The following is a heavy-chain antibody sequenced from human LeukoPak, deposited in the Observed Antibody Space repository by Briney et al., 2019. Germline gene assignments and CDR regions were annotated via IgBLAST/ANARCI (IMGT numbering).Heavy chain of an antibody. Sequence: GGSLRLSCAASGLTFSNYWMSWVRQAPGKGLEWVANIKEDGNEKYYVDFVKGRFTISRDNAKKSLYLQMNSLRAEDTAVYYCARDRSRFYYWGQGTPVTVSS. CDR1: GLTFSNYW. V-gene: IGHV3-7*01. D-gene: IGHD2-2*01. J-gene: IGHJ4*02. CDR3: ARDRSRFYY. CDR2: IKEDGNEK.